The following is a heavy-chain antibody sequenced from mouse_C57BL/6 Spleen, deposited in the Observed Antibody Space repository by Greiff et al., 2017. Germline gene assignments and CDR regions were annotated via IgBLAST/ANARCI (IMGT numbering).Heavy chain of an antibody. D-gene: IGHD2-5*01. J-gene: IGHJ1*03. CDR2: IRLKSDNYAT. Sequence: EVKLVESGGGLVQPGGSMKLSCVASGFTFSNYWMNWVRQSPEKGLEWVAQIRLKSDNYATHYAESVKGRFTISRDDSKSSVYLQMNNLRAEDTGIYYCTGIYSNYGWYFDVWGTGTTVTVSS. CDR3: TGIYSNYGWYFDV. V-gene: IGHV6-3*01. CDR1: GFTFSNYW.